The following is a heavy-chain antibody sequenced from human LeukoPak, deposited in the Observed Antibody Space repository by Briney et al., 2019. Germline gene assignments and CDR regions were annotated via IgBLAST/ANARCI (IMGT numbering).Heavy chain of an antibody. V-gene: IGHV3-33*01. J-gene: IGHJ4*02. D-gene: IGHD2-15*01. CDR1: GFNFSIYG. CDR2: IWNDGSNK. CDR3: ARAVGPFDF. Sequence: GGSLRLSCAASGFNFSIYGIHWVRQAPGKGLEWVAVIWNDGSNKYYADSVKGRFTISRDNSKNTLYLQMDSLRTEDMAVYYCARAVGPFDFWGQGTPVTVSS.